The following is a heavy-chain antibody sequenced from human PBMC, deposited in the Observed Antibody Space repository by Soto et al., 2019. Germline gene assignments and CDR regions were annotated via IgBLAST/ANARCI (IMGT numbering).Heavy chain of an antibody. CDR1: GGTFSSYA. D-gene: IGHD3-22*01. Sequence: GASVKVSCKASGGTFSSYAISWVRQAPGQGLEWMGGIIPIFGTANYAQKFQGGVTITADESTSTAYMELSSLRSEDTAVYYCARGPLDSSGYYDGIDYWGQGTLVTVSS. V-gene: IGHV1-69*13. CDR2: IIPIFGTA. J-gene: IGHJ4*02. CDR3: ARGPLDSSGYYDGIDY.